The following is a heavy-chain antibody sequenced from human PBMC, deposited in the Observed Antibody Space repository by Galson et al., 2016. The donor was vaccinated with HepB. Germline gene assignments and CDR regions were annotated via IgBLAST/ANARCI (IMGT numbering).Heavy chain of an antibody. CDR3: ARDETRDNSSLNYYYYYDMDV. Sequence: CAISGDSVSSNSAAWNWIRQSPSRGLEWLGRTYYRSKWYNDYAVSVKSRITINPDTSKNQFSLQLNSVTPEDTAVYYCARDETRDNSSLNYYYYYDMDVWGKGTTVTVSS. CDR1: GDSVSSNSAA. J-gene: IGHJ6*03. V-gene: IGHV6-1*01. CDR2: TYYRSKWYN. D-gene: IGHD6-13*01.